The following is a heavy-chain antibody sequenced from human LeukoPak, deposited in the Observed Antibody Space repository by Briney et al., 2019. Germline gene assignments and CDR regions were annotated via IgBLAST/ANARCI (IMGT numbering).Heavy chain of an antibody. Sequence: PSETLSLTCTVSGDPISSSYWSWIRQPPGKGLEWIGYIYYSGSTNYNPSLKSRVTISVDTSKNQFSLKLSSVTAADTAVYYCARDRYYGSGSYAFDIWGQGTMVTVSS. D-gene: IGHD3-10*01. J-gene: IGHJ3*02. CDR2: IYYSGST. CDR3: ARDRYYGSGSYAFDI. V-gene: IGHV4-59*01. CDR1: GDPISSSY.